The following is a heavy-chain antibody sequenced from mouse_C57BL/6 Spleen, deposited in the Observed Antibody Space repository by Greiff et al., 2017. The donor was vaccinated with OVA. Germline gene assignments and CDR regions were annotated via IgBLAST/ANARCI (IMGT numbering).Heavy chain of an antibody. Sequence: EVHLVESGPGLVKPSQSLSLTCSVTGYSITSGYYWNWIRQFPGNKLEWMGYISYDGSNNSNPSLKNRISITRDTSKNQFFLKLNSVTTEDTATYYCARRALYYSNSGGYAMDYWGQGTSVTVSS. J-gene: IGHJ4*01. D-gene: IGHD2-5*01. CDR2: ISYDGSN. CDR3: ARRALYYSNSGGYAMDY. V-gene: IGHV3-6*01. CDR1: GYSITSGYY.